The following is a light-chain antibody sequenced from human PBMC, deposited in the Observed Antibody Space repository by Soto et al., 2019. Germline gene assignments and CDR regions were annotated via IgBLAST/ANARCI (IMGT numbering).Light chain of an antibody. V-gene: IGLV1-44*01. CDR2: SNN. CDR3: AAWDDSLNGPVV. CDR1: SSNIGSNT. J-gene: IGLJ2*01. Sequence: QSVLTQPPSASGTPGQRVTISCSGSSSNIGSNTVNWYQQLPGTAPKLLIYSNNQRPSGVPDRFSGSKSGTSASLAIIGLQSEDEADDYCAAWDDSLNGPVVFGGGTKLTVL.